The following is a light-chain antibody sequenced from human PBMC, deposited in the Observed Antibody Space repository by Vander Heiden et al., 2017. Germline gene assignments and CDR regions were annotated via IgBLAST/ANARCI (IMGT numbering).Light chain of an antibody. CDR1: QSLLHSNGYNS. J-gene: IGKJ1*01. CDR3: MQALHTLWT. CDR2: LGS. Sequence: PVSISCRSSQSLLHSNGYNSLDWYLQKPGQSPQLLIYLGSNRASGVPDRFSGSGSGTDFTLKISRVEAEDVGVYYCMQALHTLWTFGQGTKVEI. V-gene: IGKV2-28*01.